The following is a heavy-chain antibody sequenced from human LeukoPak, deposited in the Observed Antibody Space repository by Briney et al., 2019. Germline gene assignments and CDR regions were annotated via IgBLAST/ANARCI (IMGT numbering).Heavy chain of an antibody. CDR3: ARRTISDGIVVVPAAIDY. Sequence: SETLSLTCAVYGGSFSGHYWSWIRQPPGKGLEWIGSIYYSGSTYYNPSLKSRVTISVDTSKNQFSLKLSSVTAADTAVYYCARRTISDGIVVVPAAIDYWGQGTLVTVSS. CDR1: GGSFSGHY. CDR2: IYYSGST. J-gene: IGHJ4*02. V-gene: IGHV4-34*01. D-gene: IGHD2-2*02.